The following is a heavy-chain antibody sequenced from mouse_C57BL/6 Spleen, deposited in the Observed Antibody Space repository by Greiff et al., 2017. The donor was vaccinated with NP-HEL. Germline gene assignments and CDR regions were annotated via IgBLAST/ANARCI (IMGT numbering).Heavy chain of an antibody. Sequence: EVQLVESGGGLVQPKGSLKLSCAASGFSFNTYAMNWVRQAPGKGLEWVARIRSKSNNYATYYADSVKDRFTISRDDSESMLYLQMNNLKTEDTAMYYCVSPYYYGSSYFAYWGQGTLVTVSA. CDR3: VSPYYYGSSYFAY. CDR1: GFSFNTYA. D-gene: IGHD1-1*01. CDR2: IRSKSNNYAT. J-gene: IGHJ3*01. V-gene: IGHV10-1*01.